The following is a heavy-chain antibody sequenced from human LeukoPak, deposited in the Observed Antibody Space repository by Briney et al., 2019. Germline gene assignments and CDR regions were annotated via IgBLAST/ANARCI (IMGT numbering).Heavy chain of an antibody. Sequence: ASVKVSCNASGYTFTGYYMHWVRQPPGQGLEWMGWINPNSGGTNYAQKFQGRVTMTRDTSISTAYMELSRLRSDDTAVYYCARVYGDYYYYMDVWGKGTTVTVSS. CDR1: GYTFTGYY. J-gene: IGHJ6*03. CDR3: ARVYGDYYYYMDV. D-gene: IGHD4-17*01. CDR2: INPNSGGT. V-gene: IGHV1-2*02.